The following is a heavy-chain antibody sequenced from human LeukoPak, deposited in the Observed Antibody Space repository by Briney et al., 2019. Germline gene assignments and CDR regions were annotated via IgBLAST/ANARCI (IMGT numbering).Heavy chain of an antibody. V-gene: IGHV4-61*01. CDR3: ARDSGYYDILTGYSPEARFDP. J-gene: IGHJ5*02. CDR2: IYYSGST. Sequence: SETLSLTCTVSGGSVSSGSYYWSWIRQPPGKGLEWIGYIYYSGSTNYNPSLKSRVTISVDTSKNQFSLKLSSVTAADTAVYYCARDSGYYDILTGYSPEARFDPWGQGTLVTVSS. CDR1: GGSVSSGSYY. D-gene: IGHD3-9*01.